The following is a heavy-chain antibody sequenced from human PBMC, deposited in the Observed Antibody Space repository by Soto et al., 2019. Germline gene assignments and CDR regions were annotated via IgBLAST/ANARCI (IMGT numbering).Heavy chain of an antibody. D-gene: IGHD3-10*01. CDR3: ARLVREDYYYYGMDV. V-gene: IGHV4-34*01. CDR2: INHSGST. J-gene: IGHJ6*02. Sequence: SETLSLTCAVYGGSFSGYYWSWIRQPPGKGLEWIGEINHSGSTNYNPSLKSRVTVSVDTSKNQFSLKLSSVTAADTAVYYCARLVREDYYYYGMDVWGQGTTVTVSS. CDR1: GGSFSGYY.